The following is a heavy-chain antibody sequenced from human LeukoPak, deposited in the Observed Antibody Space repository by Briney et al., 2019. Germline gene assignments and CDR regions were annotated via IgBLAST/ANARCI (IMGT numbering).Heavy chain of an antibody. Sequence: GGSLRLSCAASGFTFDDYGMSWVRQAPGKGLEWVSGINWNGGSTGYADSVKGRFTISRDNAKNSLYLQMNSLRAEDTALYHCARGYYGSGSYHIPFDPWGQGTLVTVSS. V-gene: IGHV3-20*01. D-gene: IGHD3-10*01. CDR2: INWNGGST. J-gene: IGHJ5*02. CDR1: GFTFDDYG. CDR3: ARGYYGSGSYHIPFDP.